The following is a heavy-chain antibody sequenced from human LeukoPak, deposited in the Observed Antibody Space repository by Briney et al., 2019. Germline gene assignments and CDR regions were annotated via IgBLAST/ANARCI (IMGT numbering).Heavy chain of an antibody. V-gene: IGHV4-4*07. CDR1: GGSINNYY. J-gene: IGHJ3*02. CDR3: ARGRYCSADVCSGGDAFDI. Sequence: SETLSLTCTVSGGSINNYYWSWIRQPAGKGLEWIGRIYTRGSTNYNPSLKSRVTMSVDTSKNQFSLKLSSVTAADTAVCYCARGRYCSADVCSGGDAFDIWGQGTMVSVSS. D-gene: IGHD2-15*01. CDR2: IYTRGST.